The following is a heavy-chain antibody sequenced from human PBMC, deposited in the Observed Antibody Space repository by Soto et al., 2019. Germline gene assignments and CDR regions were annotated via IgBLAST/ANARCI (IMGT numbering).Heavy chain of an antibody. CDR3: AREYCSGGSCYGFDY. CDR2: ISSSSSTI. Sequence: GGSLRLSCAASGFTFSSYSMNWVRQAPGKGLEWVSYISSSSSTIYYADSVKGRFTISRDNAKNSLYLQMNSLRAEDTAVYYCAREYCSGGSCYGFDYWGQGTLVTV. CDR1: GFTFSSYS. V-gene: IGHV3-48*01. J-gene: IGHJ4*02. D-gene: IGHD2-15*01.